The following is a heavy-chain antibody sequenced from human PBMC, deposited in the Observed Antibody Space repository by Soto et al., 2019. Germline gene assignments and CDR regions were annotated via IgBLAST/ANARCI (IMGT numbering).Heavy chain of an antibody. CDR3: ARGGQYQQPYQFDF. V-gene: IGHV3-23*01. D-gene: IGHD2-2*01. J-gene: IGHJ4*02. CDR1: GFIFTDYS. CDR2: LTGNGGTT. Sequence: GSLRLSCSASGFIFTDYSMTWIRQAPGKGLEWVSGLTGNGGTTYYADSVKGRFTISRDNSKNTLSLQMNSLRVDNTAVYYCARGGQYQQPYQFDFWGQGTLVTASS.